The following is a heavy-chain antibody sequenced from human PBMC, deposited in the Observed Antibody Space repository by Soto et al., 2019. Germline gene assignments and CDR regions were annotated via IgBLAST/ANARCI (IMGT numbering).Heavy chain of an antibody. Sequence: GGSLRLSCAASGFTFSSYSMNWVRQAPGKGLEWVSSISSSSSYIYYADSVKGRFTISRDNAKNSLYLQMNSLRAEDTAVYYCATELGYCSSTSCYAYWGQGTLVTVSS. V-gene: IGHV3-21*01. CDR3: ATELGYCSSTSCYAY. J-gene: IGHJ4*02. CDR1: GFTFSSYS. CDR2: ISSSSSYI. D-gene: IGHD2-2*01.